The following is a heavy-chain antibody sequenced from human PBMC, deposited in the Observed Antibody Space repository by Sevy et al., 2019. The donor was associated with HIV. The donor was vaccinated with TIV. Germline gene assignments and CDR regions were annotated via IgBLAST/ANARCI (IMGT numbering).Heavy chain of an antibody. V-gene: IGHV3-48*02. Sequence: GGYLRLSCAASGFTFSSYSMNWVRQAPGKGLEWVSYISSSSSTIYYADSVKGRFTISRDNAKNSLYLQMNSLRDEDTAVSCCARDGGTAMALYYFDYWGQGTLVTVSS. CDR3: ARDGGTAMALYYFDY. J-gene: IGHJ4*02. CDR2: ISSSSSTI. CDR1: GFTFSSYS. D-gene: IGHD5-18*01.